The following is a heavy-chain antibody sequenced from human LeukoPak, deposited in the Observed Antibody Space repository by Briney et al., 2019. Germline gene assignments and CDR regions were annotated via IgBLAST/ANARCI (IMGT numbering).Heavy chain of an antibody. V-gene: IGHV3-23*01. CDR3: ANSYDSSGYYKPYYFDY. J-gene: IGHJ4*02. D-gene: IGHD3-22*01. Sequence: PGGSLRLSCAASGFTLSSYAMSWVRQAPGKGLEWVSAISGSGGSTYYADSVKGRFTISRDNSKNTLYLQMNSLRAEDTAVYYCANSYDSSGYYKPYYFDYWGQGTLVTVSS. CDR1: GFTLSSYA. CDR2: ISGSGGST.